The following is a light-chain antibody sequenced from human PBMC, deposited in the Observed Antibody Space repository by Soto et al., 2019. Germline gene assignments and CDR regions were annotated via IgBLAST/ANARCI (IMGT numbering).Light chain of an antibody. Sequence: ETVLTQSPGTLSLSPGERATLSCRASQSVSTTYLTWYQQKPGQAPRLLIYGASSRATGIPDRFSGSGSGTDFTLTISRLEPEDFAVYYCQHYGGSMYTFGQGTKLEIK. CDR3: QHYGGSMYT. J-gene: IGKJ2*01. V-gene: IGKV3-20*01. CDR2: GAS. CDR1: QSVSTTY.